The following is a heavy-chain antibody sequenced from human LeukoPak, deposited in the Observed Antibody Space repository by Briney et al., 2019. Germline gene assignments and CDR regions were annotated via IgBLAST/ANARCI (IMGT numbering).Heavy chain of an antibody. D-gene: IGHD4-17*01. CDR3: AREGDYGDYVDY. CDR1: GFTFSSYA. V-gene: IGHV3-30*04. J-gene: IGHJ4*02. Sequence: RTGGSLRLSCAASGFTFSSYAMHWVRQAPGKGLEWVAVISYDGSNKYYADSVKGRFTISRDNSKNTLYLQMNSLRAEDTAVYYCAREGDYGDYVDYWGQGTLVTVSS. CDR2: ISYDGSNK.